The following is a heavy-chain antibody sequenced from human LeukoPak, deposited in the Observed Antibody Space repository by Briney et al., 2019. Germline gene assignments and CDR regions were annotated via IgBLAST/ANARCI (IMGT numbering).Heavy chain of an antibody. CDR1: GGSFSGYY. Sequence: SETLSLTCAVYGGSFSGYYWSWIRQPPGKGLEWIGEINHSGSTNYNPSLKSRVTISVDTSKNQFSLKLSSVTAADTAVYYCARVREYCSSTSCSVLYFDYWGQGTLVTVSS. CDR2: INHSGST. J-gene: IGHJ4*02. V-gene: IGHV4-34*01. CDR3: ARVREYCSSTSCSVLYFDY. D-gene: IGHD2-2*01.